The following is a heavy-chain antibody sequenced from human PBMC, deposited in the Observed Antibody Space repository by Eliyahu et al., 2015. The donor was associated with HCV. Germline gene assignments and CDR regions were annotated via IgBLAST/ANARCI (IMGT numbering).Heavy chain of an antibody. CDR3: AKDLGIAVAGGDY. Sequence: EVQLLESGGGLVQPGGSLRLSCAXSGFTFSSYAMGWVRQAPGKGLEWVSAISGSGGSTYYADSVKGRFTISRDNSKNTLYLQMNSLRAEDTAVYYCAKDLGIAVAGGDYWGQGTLVTVSS. CDR1: GFTFSSYA. V-gene: IGHV3-23*01. CDR2: ISGSGGST. J-gene: IGHJ4*02. D-gene: IGHD6-19*01.